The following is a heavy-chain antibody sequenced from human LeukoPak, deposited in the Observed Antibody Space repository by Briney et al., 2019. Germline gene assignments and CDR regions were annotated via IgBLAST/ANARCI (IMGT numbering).Heavy chain of an antibody. Sequence: GGSLRLSCAASGFTFSDYYMSWIRQAPGKGLEWVSYIRSSDSTIYYADSAKGRFTISRDNARNSLYLQMNSLRAEDTAVYYCARDGSRFCSSTSCYSGYYYYGMDVWGQGTTVTVSS. CDR1: GFTFSDYY. V-gene: IGHV3-11*01. CDR2: IRSSDSTI. D-gene: IGHD2-2*01. CDR3: ARDGSRFCSSTSCYSGYYYYGMDV. J-gene: IGHJ6*02.